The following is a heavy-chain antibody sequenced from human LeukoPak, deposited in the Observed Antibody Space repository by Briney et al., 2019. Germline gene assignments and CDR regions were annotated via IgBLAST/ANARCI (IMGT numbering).Heavy chain of an antibody. CDR1: GYSFTSYW. D-gene: IGHD3-22*01. CDR3: ARLQTYYDSSGYYYGY. Sequence: GESLKISCKGSGYSFTSYWIGWVRQMPGKGLEWMGIIYPGDSDTRYSSSFQGQVTISADKSISTAYLQWSSLKASDTAMYYCARLQTYYDSSGYYYGYWGQGTLVTVSS. CDR2: IYPGDSDT. J-gene: IGHJ4*02. V-gene: IGHV5-51*01.